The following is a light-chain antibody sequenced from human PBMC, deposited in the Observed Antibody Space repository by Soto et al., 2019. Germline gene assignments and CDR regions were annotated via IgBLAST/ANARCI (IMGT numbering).Light chain of an antibody. CDR1: QSIDDW. CDR2: DAS. V-gene: IGKV1-5*01. Sequence: DIQMTQSPSTLSASVGDRVTITCRASQSIDDWLAWYQQKPGKAPKLLIHDASSLESGVPSRFSGTGSGSAFTLTINSLQPDDFATYYCQQYYNYPATFGQGTQLEIK. J-gene: IGKJ2*01. CDR3: QQYYNYPAT.